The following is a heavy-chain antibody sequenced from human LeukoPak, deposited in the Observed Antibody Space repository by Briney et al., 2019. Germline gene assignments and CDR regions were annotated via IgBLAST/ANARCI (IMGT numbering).Heavy chain of an antibody. J-gene: IGHJ4*02. CDR3: ATANYDYVWGSYRYTNY. CDR2: LYYSGKT. Sequence: SETLSLTCIISDDSISSSTYYWGWIRQPPGKGLEWIGTLYYSGKTYYNPSLKSRVTISIDTSKNQFSLKLTSATAADTAVYYCATANYDYVWGSYRYTNYWGQGTLVTVSS. CDR1: DDSISSSTYY. D-gene: IGHD3-16*02. V-gene: IGHV4-39*07.